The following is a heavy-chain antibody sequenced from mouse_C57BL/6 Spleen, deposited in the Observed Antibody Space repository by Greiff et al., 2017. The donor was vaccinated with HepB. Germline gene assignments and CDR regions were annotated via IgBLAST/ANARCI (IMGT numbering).Heavy chain of an antibody. J-gene: IGHJ4*01. V-gene: IGHV1-18*01. Sequence: EVQLQQSGPELVKPGASVKIPCKASGYTFTDYNMDWVKQSHGKSLEWIGDINPNNGGTNYNQKFKGKATLTVDKSSSTAYMELRSLTSEDTAVYYCARDLDYYAMDYWGQGTSVTVSS. CDR2: INPNNGGT. CDR1: GYTFTDYN. CDR3: ARDLDYYAMDY.